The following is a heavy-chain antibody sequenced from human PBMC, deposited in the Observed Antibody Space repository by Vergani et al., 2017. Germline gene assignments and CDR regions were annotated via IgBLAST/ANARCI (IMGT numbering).Heavy chain of an antibody. CDR2: IYYSGST. J-gene: IGHJ4*02. Sequence: QVQLQESGPGLVKPSETLSLTCTVSGGSISSYYWSWIRQPPGKGLEWIGYIYYSGSTYYNPSLKSRVTISVDTSKNQFSLKLSSVTAADTAVYYCARAASYYYDSSGYYDYWGQGTLVTVSS. D-gene: IGHD3-22*01. V-gene: IGHV4-59*12. CDR3: ARAASYYYDSSGYYDY. CDR1: GGSISSYY.